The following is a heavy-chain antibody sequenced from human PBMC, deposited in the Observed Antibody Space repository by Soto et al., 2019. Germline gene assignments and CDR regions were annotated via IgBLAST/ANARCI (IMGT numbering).Heavy chain of an antibody. CDR2: ISIYNDNT. D-gene: IGHD3-10*01. Sequence: VKVSSKASGVTFTSYGSSRVRKAPGQGLEWMAWISIYNDNTKYAQKFQGRITMTTDTSTSTAYMELRSLRSDDTAVYYCARETYYFGSGTYDDGMDVWGQGTTVTVSS. J-gene: IGHJ6*02. CDR3: ARETYYFGSGTYDDGMDV. CDR1: GVTFTSYG. V-gene: IGHV1-18*04.